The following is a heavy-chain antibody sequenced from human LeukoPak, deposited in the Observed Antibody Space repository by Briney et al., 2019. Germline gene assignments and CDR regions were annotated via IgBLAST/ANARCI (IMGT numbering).Heavy chain of an antibody. Sequence: PSETLSLTCVVYGGSFSDYYWSWIRQSPGKGLEWIGEINDSGSTNYDPSLKSRVTLSIDTSKNQFSLKLSSVTAADTAVYYCARGGYSYGWRGDDAFDIWGQGTMVTVSS. J-gene: IGHJ3*02. D-gene: IGHD5-18*01. CDR1: GGSFSDYY. V-gene: IGHV4-34*01. CDR3: ARGGYSYGWRGDDAFDI. CDR2: INDSGST.